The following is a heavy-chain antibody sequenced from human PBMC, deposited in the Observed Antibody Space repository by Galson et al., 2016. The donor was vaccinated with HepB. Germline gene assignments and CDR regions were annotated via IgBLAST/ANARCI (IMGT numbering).Heavy chain of an antibody. CDR2: ISGSDGST. J-gene: IGHJ6*01. CDR3: VKGTSLVRGVPNYYYVMDV. Sequence: SLRLSCAASGFTFSPYAMNWVRQAPGKGLEWVSTISGSDGSTYYADSVKGRFTTSRDNSKNTLYLQVRSLRPEDTAVYYCVKGTSLVRGVPNYYYVMDVWGQGTTVTGSS. CDR1: GFTFSPYA. D-gene: IGHD3-10*01. V-gene: IGHV3-23*01.